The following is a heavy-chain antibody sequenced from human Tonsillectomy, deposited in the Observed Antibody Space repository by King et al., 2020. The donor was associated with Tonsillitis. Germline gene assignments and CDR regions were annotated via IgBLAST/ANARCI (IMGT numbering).Heavy chain of an antibody. J-gene: IGHJ4*02. CDR3: TRAPFGDNSVYLDH. Sequence: VQLVESGGGVVQPGRSLRLSCTASGFTFTSYSIHWVRQAPGKGLEWVALISYEGSNEYDAQSVEGRFTVSRDNSKDTVYLQMNGLRPEDTAVYYCTRAPFGDNSVYLDHGGQGPLVTVSS. CDR1: GFTFTSYS. CDR2: ISYEGSNE. V-gene: IGHV3-30*04. D-gene: IGHD1-20*01.